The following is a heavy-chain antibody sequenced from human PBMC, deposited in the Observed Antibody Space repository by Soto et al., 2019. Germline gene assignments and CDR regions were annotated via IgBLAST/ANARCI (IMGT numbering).Heavy chain of an antibody. V-gene: IGHV1-8*01. Sequence: QVQLVQSGAEVKKPGASVKVSCKASGYTFTSSDINWVRKATGQGLERMGWMHPNSGNTGYAQNFQGRVTMTRNNCIRTAYMELSILRSEDTAVYYCARSLYGDNVDYWGQGTMVTVYS. CDR2: MHPNSGNT. J-gene: IGHJ4*02. CDR1: GYTFTSSD. D-gene: IGHD4-17*01. CDR3: ARSLYGDNVDY.